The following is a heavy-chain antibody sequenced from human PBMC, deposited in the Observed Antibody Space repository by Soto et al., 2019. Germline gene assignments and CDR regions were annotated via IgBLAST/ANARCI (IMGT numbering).Heavy chain of an antibody. D-gene: IGHD2-8*01. CDR1: GDSIGNFY. J-gene: IGHJ2*01. Sequence: ASETLSLTCAISGDSIGNFYWSWIRQPAGKGLESLGRLSASGRTNYSPSLQSRVTMSLDRSKNRFSLRLTSVSAAGTAVYFCARGMGRYFDIWGRGTLVTVSS. CDR3: ARGMGRYFDI. V-gene: IGHV4-4*07. CDR2: LSASGRT.